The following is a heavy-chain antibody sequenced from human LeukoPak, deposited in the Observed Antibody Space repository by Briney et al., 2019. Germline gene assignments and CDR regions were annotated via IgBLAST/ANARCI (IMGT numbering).Heavy chain of an antibody. Sequence: GASVKVSCKASGYTFTDYYIHWVRQAPGQGLEWMGWINSNSGATNYAQKFQGRVTMTRDTSISTAYMELTRLGSDDTAVYYCARDGSLAYWGQGMLVTVSS. CDR1: GYTFTDYY. D-gene: IGHD5-12*01. CDR2: INSNSGAT. J-gene: IGHJ4*02. CDR3: ARDGSLAY. V-gene: IGHV1-2*02.